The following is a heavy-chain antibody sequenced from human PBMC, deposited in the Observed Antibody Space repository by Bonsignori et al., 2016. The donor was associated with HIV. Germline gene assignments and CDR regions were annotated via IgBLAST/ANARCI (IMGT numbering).Heavy chain of an antibody. D-gene: IGHD3-22*01. V-gene: IGHV3-30-3*01. Sequence: VRQAPGKGLEWVAVISYDGSNKYYADSVKGRFTISRDNSKNTLYLQMNTLRAEDTAVYYCARDPTRPYDSSGYYTSLQGDAFDIWGQGTMVTVSS. J-gene: IGHJ3*02. CDR3: ARDPTRPYDSSGYYTSLQGDAFDI. CDR2: ISYDGSNK.